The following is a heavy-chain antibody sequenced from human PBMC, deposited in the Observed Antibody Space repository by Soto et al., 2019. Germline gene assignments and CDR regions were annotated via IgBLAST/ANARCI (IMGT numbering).Heavy chain of an antibody. V-gene: IGHV1-18*01. Sequence: QVQLVQSGAEVKKPGASVKVSCKASGYTFTSYGISWVRQAPGQGLEWMGWISAYNGNTNYAQKLQGRVTMTTDTSTRQAYMGVRSLRSDDPAVFYWARGGGYSSSWELAGDFDIWGQGTMVTVSS. CDR1: GYTFTSYG. CDR3: ARGGGYSSSWELAGDFDI. J-gene: IGHJ3*02. D-gene: IGHD6-13*01. CDR2: ISAYNGNT.